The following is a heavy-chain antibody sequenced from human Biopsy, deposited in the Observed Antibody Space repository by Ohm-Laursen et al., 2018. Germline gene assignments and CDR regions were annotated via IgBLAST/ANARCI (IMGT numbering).Heavy chain of an antibody. CDR3: ARDPPNSGYSLDF. CDR2: ISFGSGYI. J-gene: IGHJ4*02. D-gene: IGHD5-12*01. CDR1: GFTFSSYS. Sequence: SLRLSCSASGFTFSSYSMNWVRQAPGKGLERVSSISFGSGYIYYADSVKGRFTISRDNSKNTVYLQMNNLSAGDTAVYFCARDPPNSGYSLDFWGQGTLTTVSS. V-gene: IGHV3-21*01.